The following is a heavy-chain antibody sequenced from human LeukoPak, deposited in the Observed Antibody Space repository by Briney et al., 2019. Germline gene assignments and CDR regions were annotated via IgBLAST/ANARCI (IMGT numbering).Heavy chain of an antibody. Sequence: SETLSLTCIVSGGSINSGSYYWIWIRQPAGKGLEWIGRMSPSGRTNSNPSLKGRVTMSIDRSRNQFFLKLSAVTAADTAVYYCARDVTPNYQDPPDNYYYYMDVWGKGTTVTVSS. CDR1: GGSINSGSYY. J-gene: IGHJ6*03. CDR3: ARDVTPNYQDPPDNYYYYMDV. CDR2: MSPSGRT. V-gene: IGHV4-61*02. D-gene: IGHD2-2*01.